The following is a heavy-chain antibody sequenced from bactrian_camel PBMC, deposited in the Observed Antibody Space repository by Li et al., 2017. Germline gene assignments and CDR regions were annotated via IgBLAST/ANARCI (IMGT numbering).Heavy chain of an antibody. CDR2: IDSDGAA. V-gene: IGHV3S53*01. CDR1: GRNYVKWC. J-gene: IGHJ4*01. CDR3: AADRDVNVPPSLALDSGRYNY. Sequence: VQLVESGGGLVQPGGSLRLSCAASGRNYVKWCMGWLRQAPGKEREGVAAIDSDGAASYADSVKGRFTVSRDNANNTINLMMNSLKPEDTAMYYCAADRDVNVPPSLALDSGRYNYWGQGTQVTVS.